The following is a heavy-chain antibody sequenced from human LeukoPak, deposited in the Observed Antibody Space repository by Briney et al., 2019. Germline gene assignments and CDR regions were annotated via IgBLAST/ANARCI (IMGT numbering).Heavy chain of an antibody. CDR1: GGTFSSYA. CDR2: IIPIFGTA. D-gene: IGHD3-3*01. J-gene: IGHJ6*03. Sequence: SVKVSCKASGGTFSSYAISWVRQAPGQGLEWMGGIIPIFGTANYAQKFQGRVTITTDESTSTAYIELSSLRSEDTAVYYCARGRYYDFWSGYYPYYYYYMDVWGKGTTVTVSS. V-gene: IGHV1-69*05. CDR3: ARGRYYDFWSGYYPYYYYYMDV.